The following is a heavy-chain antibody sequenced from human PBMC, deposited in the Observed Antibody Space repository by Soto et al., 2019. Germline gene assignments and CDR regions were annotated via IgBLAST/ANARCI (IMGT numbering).Heavy chain of an antibody. D-gene: IGHD2-15*01. CDR2: IWYDGSNK. CDR1: GFTFSSYG. CDR3: ARQKSAWRSGGFNWFDP. V-gene: IGHV3-33*01. J-gene: IGHJ5*02. Sequence: QVQLVESGGGVVQPGRSLRLSCAASGFTFSSYGMHWVRQAPGKGLEWVAVIWYDGSNKYYADSVKGRFTISRDNSKNTLYLQMNSLRAEDTAVYYCARQKSAWRSGGFNWFDPWGQGTLVTVSS.